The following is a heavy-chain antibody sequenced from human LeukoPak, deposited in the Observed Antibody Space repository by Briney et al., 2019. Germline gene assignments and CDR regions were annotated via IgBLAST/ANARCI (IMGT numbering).Heavy chain of an antibody. CDR3: ARERSVMITFGGVFDY. CDR1: GFTFSSYW. CDR2: IKQDGSEK. D-gene: IGHD3-16*01. J-gene: IGHJ4*02. Sequence: GGSLRLSCAASGFTFSSYWMSWVRQAPGKGLEWVANIKQDGSEKYYVDSVKGRLTISRDNAKNSLYLQMNSLRAEDTAVYYCARERSVMITFGGVFDYWGQGTLVTVSS. V-gene: IGHV3-7*01.